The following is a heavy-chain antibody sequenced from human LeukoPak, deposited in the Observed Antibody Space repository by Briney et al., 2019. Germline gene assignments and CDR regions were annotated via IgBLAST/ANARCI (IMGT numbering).Heavy chain of an antibody. D-gene: IGHD3-10*01. J-gene: IGHJ4*02. V-gene: IGHV3-7*01. CDR1: GFTFNIYA. CDR3: ARDLRYYGSGSYYNVY. CDR2: IKQDGSEK. Sequence: GGSLRLSCAASGFTFNIYAMSWVRQAPGKGLEWVANIKQDGSEKYYVDSVKGRFTISRDNAKNSLYLQMNSLRAEDTAVYYCARDLRYYGSGSYYNVYWGQGTLVTVSS.